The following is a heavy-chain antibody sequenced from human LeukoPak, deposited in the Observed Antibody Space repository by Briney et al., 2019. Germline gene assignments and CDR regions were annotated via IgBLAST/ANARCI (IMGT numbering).Heavy chain of an antibody. Sequence: GGSLRLSCAASGFTFNEYSMNWVRQAPGKGLEWVSGINWDGGDTGHVDSVKGRFTISRDSAKNSLYLQMNSLRAEDTALYYCARAIDPGVPKAGYFCGQGTMVTVSS. D-gene: IGHD3-9*01. CDR1: GFTFNEYS. J-gene: IGHJ3*01. CDR2: INWDGGDT. CDR3: ARAIDPGVPKAGYF. V-gene: IGHV3-20*04.